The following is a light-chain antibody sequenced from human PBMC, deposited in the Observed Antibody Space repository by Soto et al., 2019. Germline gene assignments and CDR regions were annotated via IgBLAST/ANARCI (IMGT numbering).Light chain of an antibody. V-gene: IGKV3-11*01. J-gene: IGKJ5*01. CDR1: QSVSSY. CDR3: QHGSNLGID. Sequence: EIVLTQSPATLSLSPGERATLSCRASQSVSSYLAWDQQKPGQAPRLLIYDASNRATGIPARFSGSGSGTDLTVTISSLEPEDFAVYYWQHGSNLGIDFGEGTRLESK. CDR2: DAS.